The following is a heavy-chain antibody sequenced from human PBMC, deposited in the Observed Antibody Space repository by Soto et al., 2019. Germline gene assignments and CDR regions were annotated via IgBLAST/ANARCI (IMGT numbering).Heavy chain of an antibody. CDR2: ISSGSKTI. J-gene: IGHJ4*02. CDR1: GFTFSGYS. Sequence: GGSLRLSCAASGFTFSGYSVNWVRQAPGKGLEWVSYISSGSKTIYYAESVKGRFTVSXVXXXXSXYXQXXXLRDXDTAVYYCAREDILGVRSFDYWGQGTLVTVSS. D-gene: IGHD3-9*01. V-gene: IGHV3-48*02. CDR3: AREDILGVRSFDY.